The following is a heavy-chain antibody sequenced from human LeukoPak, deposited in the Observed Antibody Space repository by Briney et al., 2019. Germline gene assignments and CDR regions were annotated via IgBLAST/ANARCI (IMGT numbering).Heavy chain of an antibody. CDR3: ARQIVGARALDY. D-gene: IGHD3-22*01. CDR1: GGSFSGYY. Sequence: SETLSLTCAVYGGSFSGYYWSWIRQPPGKGLEWIAYIYSSGSTNYNPSLKGRVTVSVDTSKNQFSLKLSSVTAADTAVYFCARQIVGARALDYWGQGTLINVSS. V-gene: IGHV4-59*08. CDR2: IYSSGST. J-gene: IGHJ4*02.